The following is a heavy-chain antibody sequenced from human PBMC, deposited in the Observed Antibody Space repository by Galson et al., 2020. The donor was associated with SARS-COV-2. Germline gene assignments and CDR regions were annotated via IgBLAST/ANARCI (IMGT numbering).Heavy chain of an antibody. CDR3: AREKRWLQYPWDYYYGMDV. Sequence: GGSLRLSCAASRFTFSSYAMHWVRQAPGKGLEWVAVISYDGSNKYYADSVKGRFTISRDNSKNTLYLQMNSLRAEDTAVYYCAREKRWLQYPWDYYYGMDVWGQGTTVTVSS. V-gene: IGHV3-30*04. J-gene: IGHJ6*02. D-gene: IGHD5-12*01. CDR2: ISYDGSNK. CDR1: RFTFSSYA.